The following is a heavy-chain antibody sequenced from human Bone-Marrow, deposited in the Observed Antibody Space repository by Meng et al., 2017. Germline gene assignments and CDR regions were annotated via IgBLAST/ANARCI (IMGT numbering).Heavy chain of an antibody. Sequence: GESLKISCAASGFTFSSYALSWVRQAPGKGLEWVSSISSSSSYIYYADSVKGRFTISRDNAKNSLYLQMNSLRAEDTAVYYCARDPRKGGLTGYYSYYYYGMDVWGQGTTVTVSS. J-gene: IGHJ6*02. CDR2: ISSSSSYI. CDR3: ARDPRKGGLTGYYSYYYYGMDV. CDR1: GFTFSSYA. D-gene: IGHD3-9*01. V-gene: IGHV3-21*01.